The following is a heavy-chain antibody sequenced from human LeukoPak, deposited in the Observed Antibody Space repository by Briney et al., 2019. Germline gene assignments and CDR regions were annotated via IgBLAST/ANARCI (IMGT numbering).Heavy chain of an antibody. D-gene: IGHD3-16*01. V-gene: IGHV3-7*01. Sequence: GGSLRLSCAASGFTLSGYWMSWVRQAPGKGLEWVANMNRDGSEKNCVDSIKGRFTISRDNAANSLYLQMNSLRVEDTAVYYCARDGGIIRFGGQDVWGQGTTVIVS. CDR1: GFTLSGYW. J-gene: IGHJ6*02. CDR2: MNRDGSEK. CDR3: ARDGGIIRFGGQDV.